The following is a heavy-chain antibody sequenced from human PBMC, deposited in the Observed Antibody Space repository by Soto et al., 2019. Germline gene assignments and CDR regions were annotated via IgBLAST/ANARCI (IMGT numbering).Heavy chain of an antibody. J-gene: IGHJ5*02. CDR2: MSYSGST. V-gene: IGHV4-61*01. CDR1: GGSVSSGSYS. D-gene: IGHD3-10*01. CDR3: GRGERSSYRDRWFAP. Sequence: SETLSLTCTVTGGSVSSGSYSWSWIRQPPGKGLEWIGYMSYSGSTNYNPSLKSRVTISVDTSKNQFSLNLSSVTAADTAVYYCGRGERSSYRDRWFAPGGQGTLVTVSS.